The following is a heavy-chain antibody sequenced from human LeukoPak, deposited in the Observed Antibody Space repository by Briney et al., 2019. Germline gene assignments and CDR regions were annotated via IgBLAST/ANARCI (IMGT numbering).Heavy chain of an antibody. D-gene: IGHD2-8*01. CDR3: ATRGRYCTNGVCYPSISGFDP. J-gene: IGHJ5*02. CDR2: FDPEDGET. Sequence: ASVKVSCKVSGYTLTELSMHWVRQAPGKGLEWMGGFDPEDGETTYAQKFQGRVTMTEDTSTDTAYMELSSLRSEDTAVYYCATRGRYCTNGVCYPSISGFDPWGQGTLVTVSS. V-gene: IGHV1-24*01. CDR1: GYTLTELS.